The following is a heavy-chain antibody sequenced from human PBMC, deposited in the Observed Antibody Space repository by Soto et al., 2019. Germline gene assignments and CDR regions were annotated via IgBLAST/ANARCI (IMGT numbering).Heavy chain of an antibody. Sequence: PVGSLRLSCSSSGFIFRKYWMAWVRQGPGKGLEWVATIKLDGREKNYLDSVQGRFTISRDDAENSMSLQMSSLRGEDTAVYFCAREFDRNGWFDYWGRGTSVTVSS. CDR1: GFIFRKYW. D-gene: IGHD6-19*01. V-gene: IGHV3-7*01. CDR3: AREFDRNGWFDY. J-gene: IGHJ4*02. CDR2: IKLDGREK.